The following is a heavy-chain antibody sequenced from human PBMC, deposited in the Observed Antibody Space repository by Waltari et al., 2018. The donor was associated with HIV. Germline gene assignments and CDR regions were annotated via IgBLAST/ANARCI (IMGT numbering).Heavy chain of an antibody. V-gene: IGHV1-69*01. CDR1: GGTYISYA. D-gene: IGHD4-17*01. CDR2: IIPIFGTA. Sequence: QVQLVQSGAEGKKPGSSVKVSINASGGTYISYASSWVRQAPGQGLEWMGWIIPIFGTANYAQKFQGRVTITADESTSTAYMELSSLRSEDTAVYYWADEIYGDDRYWGQGTLVTVSS. CDR3: ADEIYGDDRY. J-gene: IGHJ4*02.